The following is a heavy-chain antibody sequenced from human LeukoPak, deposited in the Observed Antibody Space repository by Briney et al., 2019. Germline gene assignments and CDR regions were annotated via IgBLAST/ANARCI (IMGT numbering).Heavy chain of an antibody. CDR2: INPSGGST. J-gene: IGHJ6*02. D-gene: IGHD2-2*01. CDR1: GYTFTSYY. Sequence: ASVKVSCKASGYTFTSYYMHWVRQAPGQGLEWMGIINPSGGSTSYAQKFQGRVTMTRDTSTSTVYMELSSLRSEDTAVYYCARGEMVDIVVVPAASALYYYGMDVWGQGTTVTVSS. V-gene: IGHV1-46*01. CDR3: ARGEMVDIVVVPAASALYYYGMDV.